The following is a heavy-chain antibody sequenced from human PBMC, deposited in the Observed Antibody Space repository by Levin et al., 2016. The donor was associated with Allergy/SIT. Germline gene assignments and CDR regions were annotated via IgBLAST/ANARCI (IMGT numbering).Heavy chain of an antibody. V-gene: IGHV4-39*01. Sequence: PGKGLEWIGSIYYSGSTYYNPSLKSRVTISVDTSKNQFSLKLSSVTAADTAVYYCARKINTAPDYWGQGTLVTVSS. CDR3: ARKINTAPDY. J-gene: IGHJ4*02. CDR2: IYYSGST. D-gene: IGHD5-18*01.